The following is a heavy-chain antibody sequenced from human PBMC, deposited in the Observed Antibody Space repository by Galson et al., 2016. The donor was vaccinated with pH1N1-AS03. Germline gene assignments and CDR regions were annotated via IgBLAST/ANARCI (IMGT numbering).Heavy chain of an antibody. V-gene: IGHV4-38-2*01. Sequence: LSLTCSVSGYSITTGHYWGWIRQPPGKGLEWIGSIYYGENTDYSPSLKSRVTISLDTSKNQFSLNLNSVTAADTAVYYCARSPRIISVAGKFPSRFDPWGQGTLVTVSS. J-gene: IGHJ5*02. D-gene: IGHD6-19*01. CDR2: IYYGENT. CDR3: ARSPRIISVAGKFPSRFDP. CDR1: GYSITTGHY.